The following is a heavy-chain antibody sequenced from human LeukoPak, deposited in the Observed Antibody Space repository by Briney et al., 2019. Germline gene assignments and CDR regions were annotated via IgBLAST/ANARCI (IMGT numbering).Heavy chain of an antibody. CDR3: ARGGLYSSGWLFDY. J-gene: IGHJ4*02. D-gene: IGHD6-19*01. CDR2: IIPIFGTA. CDR1: GGTFSSYA. Sequence: ASVKVSCKASGGTFSSYAISWVRQAPGQGLEWVGRIIPIFGTANYAQKFQGRVTITTDESTSTAYMELSSLRSEDTAVYYCARGGLYSSGWLFDYWGQGTLVTVSS. V-gene: IGHV1-69*05.